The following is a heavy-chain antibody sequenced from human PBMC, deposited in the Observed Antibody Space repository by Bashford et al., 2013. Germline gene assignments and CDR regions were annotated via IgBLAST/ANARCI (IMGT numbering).Heavy chain of an antibody. CDR2: IVVGTDNT. Sequence: SVKVSCKASGFTFTNSAVQWVRQARGQRLEWIGWIVVGTDNTKYAQKVQERVTITRDMSASTAYMELSSLRSEDTAVYYCAASMTFFRGDVISFDFWGQGTLVTVSS. CDR1: GFTFTNSA. D-gene: IGHD3-10*01. V-gene: IGHV1-58*01. CDR3: AASMTFFRGDVISFDF. J-gene: IGHJ4*02.